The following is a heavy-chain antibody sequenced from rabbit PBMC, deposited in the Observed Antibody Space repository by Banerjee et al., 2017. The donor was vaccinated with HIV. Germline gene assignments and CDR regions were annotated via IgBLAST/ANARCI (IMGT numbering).Heavy chain of an antibody. CDR2: IYTGSSGST. V-gene: IGHV1S40*01. CDR3: ARKYYFDL. Sequence: QSLEESGGDLVKPGASLTLTCTASGFSLSSSYNMCWVRQAPGKGLEWIACIYTGSSGSTYYASWAKGRFTISKTSSTTVTLQMTSLTAADTATYSCARKYYFDLWGPGTLVTVS. J-gene: IGHJ4*01. CDR1: GFSLSSSYN.